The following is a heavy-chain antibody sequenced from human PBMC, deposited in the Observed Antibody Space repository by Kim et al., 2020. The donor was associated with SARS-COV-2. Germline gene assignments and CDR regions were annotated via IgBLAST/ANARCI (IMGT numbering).Heavy chain of an antibody. V-gene: IGHV3-21*01. J-gene: IGHJ4*02. CDR2: ITSSSSYI. D-gene: IGHD6-19*01. Sequence: GGSLRLSCAASGFTFSSYTMNWVRQAPGKGLEWVSSITSSSSYIYYGDSVKGRFTISRDNAKNSLYLQMNSLRAEDTAVYYCARDGWLDYWGQGTLVTVS. CDR3: ARDGWLDY. CDR1: GFTFSSYT.